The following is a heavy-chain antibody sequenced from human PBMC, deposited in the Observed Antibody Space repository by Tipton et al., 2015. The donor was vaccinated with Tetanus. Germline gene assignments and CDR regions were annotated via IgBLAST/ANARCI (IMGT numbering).Heavy chain of an antibody. CDR2: ITPIFGTT. D-gene: IGHD1-14*01. CDR3: AKEALGVLNL. J-gene: IGHJ6*04. Sequence: QLVQSGAEMKKPGSSVKVSCKASGGTFTNYALSWVRQAPGQGLEWVGGITPIFGTTNSAPKFQGRVTITADESTNTAYMEMSSLRSEDTAVYYCAKEALGVLNLWGNGTTVIVSS. CDR1: GGTFTNYA. V-gene: IGHV1-69*01.